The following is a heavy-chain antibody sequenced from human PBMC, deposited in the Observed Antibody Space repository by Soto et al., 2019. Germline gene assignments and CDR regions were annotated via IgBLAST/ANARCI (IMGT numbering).Heavy chain of an antibody. CDR2: IDPLDSHT. D-gene: IGHD3-16*01. Sequence: GQSLKISCNASGYIRNTDWISWVRQKPGKGLEWMLRIDPLDSHTKYIPSFEGRVNISADRSIATAYLHWTTLETSATAIYYCSRHHVGMGEEDSWGPGTMVAASS. CDR3: SRHHVGMGEEDS. J-gene: IGHJ5*01. V-gene: IGHV5-10-1*01. CDR1: GYIRNTDW.